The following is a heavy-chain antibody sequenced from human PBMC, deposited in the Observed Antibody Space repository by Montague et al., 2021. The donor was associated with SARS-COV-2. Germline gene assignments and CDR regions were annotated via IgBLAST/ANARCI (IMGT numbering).Heavy chain of an antibody. V-gene: IGHV4-59*01. CDR3: ARNLVVHYWYGMDV. CDR2: INYSGST. D-gene: IGHD2-15*01. Sequence: SETLSLTCTVAGGSISSYYWSWIRQPPGKGLEWIGYINYSGSTNYNPSLKSRVTISVDTSKNQFSLKLSSVTAADTAVYYCARNLVVHYWYGMDVWGQGTTVTVSS. J-gene: IGHJ6*02. CDR1: GGSISSYY.